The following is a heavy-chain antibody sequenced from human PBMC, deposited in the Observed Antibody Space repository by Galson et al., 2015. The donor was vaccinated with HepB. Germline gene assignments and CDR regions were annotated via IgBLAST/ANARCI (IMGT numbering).Heavy chain of an antibody. CDR2: IYSGGST. CDR1: GFTVSSNY. D-gene: IGHD3-9*01. J-gene: IGHJ4*02. V-gene: IGHV3-53*01. Sequence: SLRLSCAASGFTVSSNYMSWVRQAPGKGLEWVSVIYSGGSTYYADSVKGRFTISRDNSKNTLYLQMNSLRAEDTAVYYCAKVGILTGYYNANHFDYWGQGTLVPVSS. CDR3: AKVGILTGYYNANHFDY.